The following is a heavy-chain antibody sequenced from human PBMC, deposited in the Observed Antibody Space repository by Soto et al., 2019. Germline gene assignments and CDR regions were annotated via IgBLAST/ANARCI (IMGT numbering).Heavy chain of an antibody. Sequence: SSETLSLTCAVSGVSISSGNWWTWVRQSPQRGLEYIGEIFHDGTANYYPSFEGRVAISVDTSKNQFSLKLTSVTAADTAIYFCARLVYDTRLNYMYFDFWGQGTLVTSPQ. D-gene: IGHD3-10*01. J-gene: IGHJ4*02. CDR3: ARLVYDTRLNYMYFDF. V-gene: IGHV4-4*02. CDR1: GVSISSGNW. CDR2: IFHDGTA.